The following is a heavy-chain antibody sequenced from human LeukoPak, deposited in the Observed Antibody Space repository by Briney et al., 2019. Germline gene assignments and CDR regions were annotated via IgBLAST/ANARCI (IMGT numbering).Heavy chain of an antibody. CDR1: GYNFPNYW. J-gene: IGHJ6*03. CDR2: IYPDYSDT. CDR3: ARHSINYNNYRDFYYYMDV. V-gene: IGHV5-51*01. Sequence: GESLKISCRGSGYNFPNYWIGWVRQMPGKGLEWMGIIYPDYSDTTYNPSFQGQVTISADECLSTAYLQWSSLQASDTAMYYCARHSINYNNYRDFYYYMDVWGKGTTVTVSS. D-gene: IGHD4-11*01.